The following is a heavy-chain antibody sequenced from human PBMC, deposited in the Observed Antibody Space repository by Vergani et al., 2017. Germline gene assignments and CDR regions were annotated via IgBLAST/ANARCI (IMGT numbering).Heavy chain of an antibody. CDR3: AGESPTYDDYVWGSYRYEFDY. CDR1: GGTFSSYA. Sequence: QVQLVQSGAEVKKPGSSVKVSCKASGGTFSSYAISWVRQAPGQGLEWMGGIIPIFGTANYAQKFQGRVTITADESTSTAYMELSSLRSEDTAVYYCAGESPTYDDYVWGSYRYEFDYWGQGTLVTVSS. V-gene: IGHV1-69*01. J-gene: IGHJ4*02. CDR2: IIPIFGTA. D-gene: IGHD3-16*02.